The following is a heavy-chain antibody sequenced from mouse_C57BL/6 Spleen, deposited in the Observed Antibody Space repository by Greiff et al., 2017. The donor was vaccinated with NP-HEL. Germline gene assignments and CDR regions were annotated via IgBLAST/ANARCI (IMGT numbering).Heavy chain of an antibody. V-gene: IGHV2-2*01. CDR3: ARITTVYYAMDY. CDR2: IWSGGST. D-gene: IGHD1-1*01. Sequence: VQVVESGPGLVQPSQSLSITCTVSGFSLTSYGVHWVRQSPGKGLEWLGVIWSGGSTDYNAAFISRLSISKDNSKSQVFFKMNSLQADDTAIYYCARITTVYYAMDYWGQGTSVTVSS. J-gene: IGHJ4*01. CDR1: GFSLTSYG.